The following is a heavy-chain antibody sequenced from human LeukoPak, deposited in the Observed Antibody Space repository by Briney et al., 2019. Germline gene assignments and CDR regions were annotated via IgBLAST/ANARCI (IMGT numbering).Heavy chain of an antibody. D-gene: IGHD3-16*01. V-gene: IGHV3-72*01. Sequence: GGSLRLSCAASGFTFSDHYMDWVRQAPGRGLEWVGRTRNKANSYTTEYAASVKGRFTISRDDSKNSLYLQMNSLKTEDTAVYYCARAYYVWGSDYWGQGTLVTVSS. CDR3: ARAYYVWGSDY. CDR1: GFTFSDHY. CDR2: TRNKANSYTT. J-gene: IGHJ4*02.